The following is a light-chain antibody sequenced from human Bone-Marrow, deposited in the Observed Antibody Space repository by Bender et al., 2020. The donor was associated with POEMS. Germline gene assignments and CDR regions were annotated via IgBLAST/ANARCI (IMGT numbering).Light chain of an antibody. V-gene: IGLV2-23*01. J-gene: IGLJ2*01. CDR2: EVN. CDR1: SSDVGSYNL. Sequence: QSVLTQPASVSGSPGQSITISCIGTSSDVGSYNLVSWYQQHPGEAPKVLISEVNKRPSGVSNRFSGAKSGNTASLTISGLQAEDEADYYCSSYAGGSAVRFGGGTKVTVL. CDR3: SSYAGGSAVR.